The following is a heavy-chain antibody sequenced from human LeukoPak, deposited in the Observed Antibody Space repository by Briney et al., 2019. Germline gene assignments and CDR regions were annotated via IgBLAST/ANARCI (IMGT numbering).Heavy chain of an antibody. V-gene: IGHV4-38-2*02. CDR2: IYHSGST. Sequence: PSETLSLTCTVSGYSISSGYYWGWIRQPPGKGLEWIGSIYHSGSTYYNPSLKSRDTISVDTSKNQFSLKLSSVTAADTAVYYCARGGSPAAISFAFDIWGQGTMVTVSS. J-gene: IGHJ3*02. CDR1: GYSISSGYY. CDR3: ARGGSPAAISFAFDI. D-gene: IGHD2-2*02.